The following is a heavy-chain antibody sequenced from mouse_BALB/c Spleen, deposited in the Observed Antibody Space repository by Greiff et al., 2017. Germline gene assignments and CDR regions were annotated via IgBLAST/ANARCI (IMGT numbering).Heavy chain of an antibody. CDR1: GFTFSSYA. D-gene: IGHD1-1*02. Sequence: EVKLVESGGGLVKPGGSLKLSCAASGFTFSSYAMSWVRQSPEKRLEWVAEISSGGSYTYYPDTVTGRFTISRDNAKNTLYLEMSSLRSEDTAMYYCARYYAAYWGQGTLVTVSA. CDR3: ARYYAAY. J-gene: IGHJ3*01. V-gene: IGHV5-9-4*01. CDR2: ISSGGSYT.